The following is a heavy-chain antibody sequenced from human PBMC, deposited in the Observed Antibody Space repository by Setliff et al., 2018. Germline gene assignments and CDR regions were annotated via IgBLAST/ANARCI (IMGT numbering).Heavy chain of an antibody. CDR2: IYYSGST. CDR3: ASRGKQGVLWFGESLGAFDI. Sequence: PSETLSLTCTVSGGSISSSSYYWGWIRQPPGKGLEWIGSIYYSGSTYYNPSLKSRVTISVDTSKNQFSLKLSSVTAADTAVYYCASRGKQGVLWFGESLGAFDIWGHGTMVTVSS. D-gene: IGHD3-10*01. V-gene: IGHV4-39*01. J-gene: IGHJ3*02. CDR1: GGSISSSSYY.